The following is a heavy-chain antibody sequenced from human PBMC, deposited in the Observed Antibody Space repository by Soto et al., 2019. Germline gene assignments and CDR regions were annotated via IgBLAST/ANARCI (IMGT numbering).Heavy chain of an antibody. CDR2: ISYDGSNK. CDR3: AKEFAQHPYSTNPVCYTTNGGYYYGMDV. D-gene: IGHD2-8*01. V-gene: IGHV3-30*18. Sequence: QVQLVESGGGVVQPGRSLRLSCAASGFTFSSYGMHWVGYAPDKGLEWVAVISYDGSNKYYADSVKGRFTISRYNSKNTLYLQMNRLRTKDTTEYYCAKEFAQHPYSTNPVCYTTNGGYYYGMDVWGQGTTATVSS. CDR1: GFTFSSYG. J-gene: IGHJ6*02.